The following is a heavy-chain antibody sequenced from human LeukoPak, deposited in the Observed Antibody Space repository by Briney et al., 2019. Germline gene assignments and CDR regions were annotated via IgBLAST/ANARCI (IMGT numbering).Heavy chain of an antibody. V-gene: IGHV1-69*05. CDR3: ARDRYYDSSGYHISEYYFDY. CDR2: IIPIFGTA. CDR1: GGTFSSYA. Sequence: SVKVSCKASGGTFSSYAISWVRQAPGQGLERMGGIIPIFGTANYAQKFQGRVTITTDESTSTAYMELSSLRSEDTAVYYCARDRYYDSSGYHISEYYFDYWGQGTLVTVSS. J-gene: IGHJ4*02. D-gene: IGHD3-22*01.